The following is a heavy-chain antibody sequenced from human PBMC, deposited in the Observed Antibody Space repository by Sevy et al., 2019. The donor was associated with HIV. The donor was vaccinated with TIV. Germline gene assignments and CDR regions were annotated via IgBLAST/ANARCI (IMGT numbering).Heavy chain of an antibody. CDR2: IYNSGST. J-gene: IGHJ4*02. Sequence: SETLSLTCNVSGDSINSGGYYWSWIRQHPGKGLEWIGYIYNSGSTYHNPSLKSRVTISVDTSKNQFFLNLTSVTAADMAVYYCARGESYGPFDYWGQGTLVTVSS. D-gene: IGHD3-16*01. CDR1: GDSINSGGYY. CDR3: ARGESYGPFDY. V-gene: IGHV4-31*03.